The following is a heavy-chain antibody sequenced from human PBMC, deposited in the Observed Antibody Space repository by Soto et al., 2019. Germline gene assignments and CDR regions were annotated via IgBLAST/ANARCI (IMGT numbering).Heavy chain of an antibody. Sequence: PGGSLRLSCAASGFTFSNYAVSWVRQSPGRGLEWVASISDKGGSTKYADSVNGRFTISRDNSRNTLSLQMDTLRAEDTAVYYCARIQYSYVPLYLFDFWGQGSLVTVSS. J-gene: IGHJ4*02. V-gene: IGHV3-23*01. CDR3: ARIQYSYVPLYLFDF. CDR1: GFTFSNYA. D-gene: IGHD5-18*01. CDR2: ISDKGGST.